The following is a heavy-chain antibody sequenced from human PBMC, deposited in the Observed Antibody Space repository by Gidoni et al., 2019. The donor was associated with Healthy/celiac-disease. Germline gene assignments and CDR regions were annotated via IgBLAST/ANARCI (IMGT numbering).Heavy chain of an antibody. CDR2: IYSGGST. D-gene: IGHD6-19*01. Sequence: EVQLVESGGGLIQPGGSLRLSCAASGFTVSSNYMSWVRQAPGKGLEWVSVIYSGGSTYYADSVKGRFTISRDNSKNTLYLQMNSLRAEDTAVYYCARDPSAAVAGLVGFDIWGQGTMVTVSS. V-gene: IGHV3-53*01. CDR3: ARDPSAAVAGLVGFDI. J-gene: IGHJ3*02. CDR1: GFTVSSNY.